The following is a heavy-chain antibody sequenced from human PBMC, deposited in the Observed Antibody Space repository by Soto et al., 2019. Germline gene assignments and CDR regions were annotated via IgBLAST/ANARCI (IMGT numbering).Heavy chain of an antibody. V-gene: IGHV4-31*03. CDR2: IYYSGST. Sequence: ASETLSLTCTVSGGSFSSGNYYWSWIRQHPGKGLEWIGYIYYSGSTYYNPSLKSRVTISLDTSKNQFSLNLSSVTAADTAVYYFALEPRSRGYLVDWGVCTRVTVS. J-gene: IGHJ1*01. CDR3: ALEPRSRGYLVD. CDR1: GGSFSSGNYY. D-gene: IGHD3-22*01.